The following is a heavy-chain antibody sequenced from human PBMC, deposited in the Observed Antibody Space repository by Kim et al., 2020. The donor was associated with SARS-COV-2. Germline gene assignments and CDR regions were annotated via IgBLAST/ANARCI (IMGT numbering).Heavy chain of an antibody. CDR1: GFSGVTFSYAW. D-gene: IGHD1-26*01. CDR3: AWQTRESGSYY. CDR2: ILSKGGGGTT. V-gene: IGHV3-15*01. Sequence: GGSLRLSCAASGFSGVTFSYAWMTWVRQAPGKGLEWVGRILSKGGGGTTDYAAPVKGRFIISRDDSKDMLYLQMNSLETDDTAMYYCAWQTRESGSYYWGRGSRVTVSS. J-gene: IGHJ4*02.